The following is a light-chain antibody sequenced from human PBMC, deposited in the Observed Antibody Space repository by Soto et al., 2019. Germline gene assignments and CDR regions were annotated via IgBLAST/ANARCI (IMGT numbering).Light chain of an antibody. J-gene: IGKJ2*01. CDR1: QSISSW. Sequence: DIQMTQSPSTLSASVGDRVTITCRASQSISSWLDWYQQKPGKAPKLLIYKASSLESGVPSRFSGSGSGTEFTLTISSLEPEDFAIYYCQQRSNWPPTYTFGQGTKLQIK. CDR2: KAS. V-gene: IGKV1-5*03. CDR3: QQRSNWPPTYT.